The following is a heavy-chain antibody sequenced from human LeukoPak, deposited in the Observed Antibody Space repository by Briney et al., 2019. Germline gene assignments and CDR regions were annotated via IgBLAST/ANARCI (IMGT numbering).Heavy chain of an antibody. CDR1: GFIFSSHT. V-gene: IGHV3-48*02. CDR3: ARDRYYGSGSLFFDY. D-gene: IGHD3-10*01. Sequence: GGSLRLSCAASGFIFSSHTMSWVRQAPGKGLQWVSFISNSGTTIYYADSVKGRFTISRDNAKNSLYLQMNSLRDEDTAVYYCARDRYYGSGSLFFDYWGQGTLVTVSS. J-gene: IGHJ4*02. CDR2: ISNSGTTI.